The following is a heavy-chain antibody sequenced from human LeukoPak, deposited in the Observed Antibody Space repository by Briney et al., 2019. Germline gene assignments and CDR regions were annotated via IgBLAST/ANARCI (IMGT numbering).Heavy chain of an antibody. Sequence: PGGSLRLSCAASGFTFSSYWMHWVRQAPGKGLEWVSGINWNGGSTGHADSVKGRFTISRDNAKSSLYLQMNSLRAEDTALYYCARVGIYGDYNRYFDYWGQGTLVTVSA. D-gene: IGHD4-17*01. CDR2: INWNGGST. V-gene: IGHV3-20*04. CDR3: ARVGIYGDYNRYFDY. J-gene: IGHJ4*02. CDR1: GFTFSSYW.